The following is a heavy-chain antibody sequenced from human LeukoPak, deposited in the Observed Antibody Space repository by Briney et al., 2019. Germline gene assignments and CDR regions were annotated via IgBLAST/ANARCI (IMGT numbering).Heavy chain of an antibody. Sequence: PSETLSLTCTVSGGSISTYYWSWIRQSPGKGLEWIGYIYTSGSTNYNPSLKSRVTISVDTSKNQFPLKLSSVTAADTAVYYCARLKTINAARWGRPWYFDYWGQGTLVTVSS. V-gene: IGHV4-4*09. J-gene: IGHJ4*02. CDR2: IYTSGST. CDR3: ARLKTINAARWGRPWYFDY. D-gene: IGHD6-6*01. CDR1: GGSISTYY.